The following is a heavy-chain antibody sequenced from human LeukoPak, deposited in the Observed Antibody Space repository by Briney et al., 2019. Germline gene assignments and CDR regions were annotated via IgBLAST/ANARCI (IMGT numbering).Heavy chain of an antibody. Sequence: SQTLSLTCTVSGGSISSGDYYWSWIRQPPGKGLEWIGYIYYSGSTYYNPSLKSRVTISVDTSKNRFSLKLSSVTAADTAVYYCARAMYSSGWYGDYWGQGTLVTVSS. J-gene: IGHJ4*02. CDR2: IYYSGST. V-gene: IGHV4-30-4*08. D-gene: IGHD6-19*01. CDR1: GGSISSGDYY. CDR3: ARAMYSSGWYGDY.